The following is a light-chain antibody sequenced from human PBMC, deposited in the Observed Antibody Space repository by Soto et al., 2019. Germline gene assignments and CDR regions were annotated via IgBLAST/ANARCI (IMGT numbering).Light chain of an antibody. J-gene: IGLJ1*01. CDR1: NSDVGTYNY. CDR3: CSYGGSYTPYV. V-gene: IGLV2-11*01. Sequence: QSALAQPPSASGSPGQSVTITCTGTNSDVGTYNYVSWYQQHPGKAPKLIIYDVSKRPSGVPDRFSGSKSGNTASLTISGLQAEDEGEYFCCSYGGSYTPYVFGTGTKLTV. CDR2: DVS.